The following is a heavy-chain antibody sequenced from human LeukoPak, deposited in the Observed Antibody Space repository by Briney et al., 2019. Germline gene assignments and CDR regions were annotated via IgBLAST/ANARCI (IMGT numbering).Heavy chain of an antibody. V-gene: IGHV1-18*01. CDR2: ISAYNGNT. CDR3: AMRPGYKNWFDP. J-gene: IGHJ5*02. CDR1: GGTFSSYA. Sequence: GASVKVSCKASGGTFSSYAISWVRQAPGQGLEWMGWISAYNGNTNYAQKLQGRVTMTTDTSTSTAYMELRSLRSDDTAVYYCAMRPGYKNWFDPWGQGTLVTVSS. D-gene: IGHD1-14*01.